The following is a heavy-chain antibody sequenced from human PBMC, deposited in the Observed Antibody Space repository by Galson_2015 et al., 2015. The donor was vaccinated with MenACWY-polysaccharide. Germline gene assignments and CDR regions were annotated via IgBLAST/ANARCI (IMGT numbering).Heavy chain of an antibody. V-gene: IGHV3-9*03. J-gene: IGHJ4*02. CDR1: GFTFGDYG. CDR2: ISWNSGSI. D-gene: IGHD6-25*01. Sequence: SLRLSCAASGFTFGDYGMHWVRQAPGKGLEWVSSISWNSGSIGYADSVKGRFTISRDNDKNSLYLQMQSLRAEDMALYYCAKDIGYSSDAFDSWGQGTLVTVSS. CDR3: AKDIGYSSDAFDS.